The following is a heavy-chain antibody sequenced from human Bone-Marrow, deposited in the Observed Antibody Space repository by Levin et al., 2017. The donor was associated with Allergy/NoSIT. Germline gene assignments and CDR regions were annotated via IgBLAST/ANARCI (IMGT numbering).Heavy chain of an antibody. Sequence: SCAASGFTFSNYGMYWVRQAPGKGLEWVAIIWYDGSKKYYADSVKGRFTISRDDSKNTLYLQMNSLRAEDTAVYYCARDLGNYDSGSSYSDYWGQGTPVTVSS. J-gene: IGHJ4*02. V-gene: IGHV3-33*01. CDR1: GFTFSNYG. D-gene: IGHD3-10*01. CDR2: IWYDGSKK. CDR3: ARDLGNYDSGSSYSDY.